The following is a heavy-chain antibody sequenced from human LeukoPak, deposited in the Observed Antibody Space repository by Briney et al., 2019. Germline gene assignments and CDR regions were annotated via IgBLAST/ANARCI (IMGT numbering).Heavy chain of an antibody. Sequence: GGSLRLSCAASGFTVSSKYMSWARQAPGKGLEWVSVIYSGGGTNYAESVKGRFTISRDNSKNTLYLQMNSLRAEDTAVYYCARVDGDYTPFDYWGQGTLVTVSS. J-gene: IGHJ4*02. D-gene: IGHD4-17*01. CDR3: ARVDGDYTPFDY. CDR2: IYSGGGT. V-gene: IGHV3-53*05. CDR1: GFTVSSKY.